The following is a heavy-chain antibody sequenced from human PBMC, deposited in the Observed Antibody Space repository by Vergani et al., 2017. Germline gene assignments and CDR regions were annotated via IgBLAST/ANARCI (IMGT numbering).Heavy chain of an antibody. J-gene: IGHJ5*02. Sequence: QLQLQESGPGLVKPSETLSLTCTVSGGSISSSSYYWGWIRQPPGKGLEWIGSIYYSGSTYYNPSLKSRVTISVDTSKNQCSLKLSSVTAADTAVYYCAEGGIAVAGPNWFDPWGQGTLVTVSS. V-gene: IGHV4-39*01. CDR3: AEGGIAVAGPNWFDP. CDR2: IYYSGST. CDR1: GGSISSSSYY. D-gene: IGHD6-19*01.